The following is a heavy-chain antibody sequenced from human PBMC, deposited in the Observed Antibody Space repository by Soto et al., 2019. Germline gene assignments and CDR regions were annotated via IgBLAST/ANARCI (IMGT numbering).Heavy chain of an antibody. D-gene: IGHD1-26*01. Sequence: QVQLVESGGGVVQPGRSLRLSCAASGFTFSSCAMHWVRQAPGKGLEWVAVISYDGSNKYYADSVKGRFTISRDNSKNTLYLQMNSLRAEDTAVYYCARAGRVFRSNNWFDPWGQGTLVTVSS. CDR3: ARAGRVFRSNNWFDP. CDR1: GFTFSSCA. V-gene: IGHV3-30-3*01. J-gene: IGHJ5*02. CDR2: ISYDGSNK.